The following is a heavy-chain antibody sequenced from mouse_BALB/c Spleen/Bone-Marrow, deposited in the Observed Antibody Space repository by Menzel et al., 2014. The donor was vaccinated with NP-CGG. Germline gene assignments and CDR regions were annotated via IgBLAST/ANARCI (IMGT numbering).Heavy chain of an antibody. Sequence: VKVVESGPGLVQPSQSLSITCTVSGFSLTSYGVYWVRQSPGKGLEWLGVIWSGGSTDYNAAFISRLSISKDNSKSQVFFKMNSLQANDTAIYYCARNYYGSSYYAMDYWGQGTSVTVSS. J-gene: IGHJ4*01. D-gene: IGHD1-1*01. V-gene: IGHV2-2*02. CDR2: IWSGGST. CDR3: ARNYYGSSYYAMDY. CDR1: GFSLTSYG.